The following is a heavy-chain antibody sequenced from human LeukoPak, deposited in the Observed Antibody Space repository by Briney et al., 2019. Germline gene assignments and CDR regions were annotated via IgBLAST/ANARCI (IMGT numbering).Heavy chain of an antibody. J-gene: IGHJ3*02. CDR2: INHSGST. V-gene: IGHV4-34*01. D-gene: IGHD2-2*01. CDR3: ARPLYCSSTSCYFAFDI. CDR1: GGSFSGYY. Sequence: SETLSLTCAVYGGSFSGYYWSWIRQPPGKGLEWIGEINHSGSTNYNPSLKGRVTISVDTSKNQFSLKLSSVTAADTAVYYCARPLYCSSTSCYFAFDIWGQGTMVTVSS.